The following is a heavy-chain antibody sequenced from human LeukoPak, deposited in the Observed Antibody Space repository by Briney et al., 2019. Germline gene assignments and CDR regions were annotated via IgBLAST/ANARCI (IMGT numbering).Heavy chain of an antibody. D-gene: IGHD1-26*01. Sequence: ASVKVSCKASGYTFTNYDINWVRQAPGQGLEWMGWMNPNSGNTGYAQNFQGRVTMTRNTSISTAYMELSSLRSEDTAVYYCARANSGNYYISDYWGQGTLVTVSS. V-gene: IGHV1-8*01. J-gene: IGHJ4*02. CDR1: GYTFTNYD. CDR3: ARANSGNYYISDY. CDR2: MNPNSGNT.